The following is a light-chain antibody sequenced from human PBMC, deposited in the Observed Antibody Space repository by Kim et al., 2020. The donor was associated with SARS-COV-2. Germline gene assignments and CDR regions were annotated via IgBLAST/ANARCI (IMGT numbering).Light chain of an antibody. CDR3: QVGASSSDYPE. V-gene: IGLV3-21*01. CDR1: NIGSKS. J-gene: IGLJ3*02. Sequence: SYELTQPPSVSVSPGQTARITCGGNNIGSKSVHWYQQKPGQAPVLVIYYDSERPSGIPERFSGSNSGTTATLTISRVEAGDEADYYCQVGASSSDYPEFG. CDR2: YDS.